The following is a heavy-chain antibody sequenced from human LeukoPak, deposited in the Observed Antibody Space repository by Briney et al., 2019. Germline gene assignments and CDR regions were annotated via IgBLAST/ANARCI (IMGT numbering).Heavy chain of an antibody. J-gene: IGHJ3*02. CDR1: GFTFSSYG. CDR3: RSTMIVVVISAFDI. CDR2: ISYDGSNK. Sequence: QAGGSLRLSCAASGFTFSSYGMHWVRQAPGKGLEWVAVISYDGSNKYYADSVKGRFTISRDNSKNTLYLQMNSLRAEDTAVYYCRSTMIVVVISAFDIWGQGTMVTVSS. V-gene: IGHV3-30*03. D-gene: IGHD3-22*01.